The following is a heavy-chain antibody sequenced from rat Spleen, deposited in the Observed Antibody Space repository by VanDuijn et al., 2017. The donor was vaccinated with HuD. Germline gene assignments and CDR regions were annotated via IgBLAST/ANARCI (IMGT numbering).Heavy chain of an antibody. CDR1: GFTFSTFP. J-gene: IGHJ3*01. Sequence: EVQLVESGGGLVQPGGSLILSCAASGFTFSTFPMAWVRQAPTKGLEWVAAITYEGSYTYYPDSVKGRFAISRDNAKSTLYLQMDSLRSEETATYYCARGGFFRYWGQGTLVTVSS. D-gene: IGHD1-6*01. CDR2: ITYEGSYT. V-gene: IGHV5-29*01. CDR3: ARGGFFRY.